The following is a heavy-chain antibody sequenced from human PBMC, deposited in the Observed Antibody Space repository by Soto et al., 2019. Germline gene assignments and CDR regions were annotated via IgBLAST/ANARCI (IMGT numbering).Heavy chain of an antibody. CDR1: GGSISAFY. CDR3: ARDVGTGEFFDY. CDR2: VFPSGNT. V-gene: IGHV4-59*01. Sequence: SETLSLTCTISGGSISAFYWAWIRRTPGKGLQWIGYVFPSGNTKYNPPLRSRVSISLDAPQKQFSLKLTSVTAADTAIYFCARDVGTGEFFDYCGQGLLVTVYS. D-gene: IGHD3-10*01. J-gene: IGHJ4*02.